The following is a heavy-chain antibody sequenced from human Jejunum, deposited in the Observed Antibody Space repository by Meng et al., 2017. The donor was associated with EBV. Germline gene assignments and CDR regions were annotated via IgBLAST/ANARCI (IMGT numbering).Heavy chain of an antibody. V-gene: IGHV3-15*01. CDR3: TDVGGDMI. CDR1: GFTFTNSH. D-gene: IGHD3-16*01. Sequence: EGRLCGSGGGLVTPGESLRLSCAASGFTFTNSHMTWVRQAPGKGLEWVGRIKRTTDGGTTDYAAPVKGRFTISRDDSKNTLYLQMNSLKTEDTAVYYCTDVGGDMIWGQGILVTVSS. CDR2: IKRTTDGGTT. J-gene: IGHJ4*02.